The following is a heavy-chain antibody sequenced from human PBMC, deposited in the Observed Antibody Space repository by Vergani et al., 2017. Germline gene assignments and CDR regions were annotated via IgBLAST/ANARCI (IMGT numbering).Heavy chain of an antibody. CDR1: GYTFSNYY. CDR3: ARGDYGILTGYRY. J-gene: IGHJ4*02. D-gene: IGHD3-9*01. CDR2: INPSGGHT. V-gene: IGHV1-46*03. Sequence: QVQVVQSGAEVKKSGASAKVSCKTSGYTFSNYYMHWVRQAPGQGLEWMGIINPSGGHTNYAQKFQGRVTMTRDTSTSTVYMELSSLSSEDTAIYYCARGDYGILTGYRYWGQGTLVTVSA.